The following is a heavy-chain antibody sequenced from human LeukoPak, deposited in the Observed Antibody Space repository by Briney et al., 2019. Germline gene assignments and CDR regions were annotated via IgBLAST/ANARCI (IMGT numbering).Heavy chain of an antibody. V-gene: IGHV4-30-2*01. Sequence: PSQTLSLTCAVSGGSISSGGYSWSWIRQPPGKGLEWIGYIYHSGSTYYNPSLKSRVTISVDRSKNQFSLKLSSVTAADTAVYYCARADIYCSGGSCYSLYLDYWGQGTLVTVSS. J-gene: IGHJ4*02. D-gene: IGHD2-15*01. CDR2: IYHSGST. CDR1: GGSISSGGYS. CDR3: ARADIYCSGGSCYSLYLDY.